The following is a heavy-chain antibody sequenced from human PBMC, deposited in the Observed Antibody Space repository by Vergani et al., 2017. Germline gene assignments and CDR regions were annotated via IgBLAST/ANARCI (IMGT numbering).Heavy chain of an antibody. CDR1: GITPSNVW. J-gene: IGHJ4*02. D-gene: IGHD3-3*01. CDR2: IRPKPDGETT. Sequence: EVRLMESGGNSVKPGGSLRLSCRVSGITPSNVWMSWVRQAPGKGLEWVARIRPKPDGETTDYAAPVKGRFTISRDDSKNTLYLQMNSLKTEDTSVYYCTTPRKWELRSYFDYWGQGTLVTFSS. V-gene: IGHV3-15*01. CDR3: TTPRKWELRSYFDY.